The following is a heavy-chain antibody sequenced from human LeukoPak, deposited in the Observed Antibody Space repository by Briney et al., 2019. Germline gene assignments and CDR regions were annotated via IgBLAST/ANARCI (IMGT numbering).Heavy chain of an antibody. D-gene: IGHD5-18*01. Sequence: SSETLSLTCTVSGGSISHSNYYWVWIRQPPGKGLEWIGEINHSGSTNYNPSLKSRVTISVDTSKNQFSLKLSSVTAAGTTVYYCATPPQYSYGQMDVWGKGTTVTVSS. CDR3: ATPPQYSYGQMDV. J-gene: IGHJ6*04. CDR2: INHSGST. CDR1: GGSISHSNYY. V-gene: IGHV4-39*07.